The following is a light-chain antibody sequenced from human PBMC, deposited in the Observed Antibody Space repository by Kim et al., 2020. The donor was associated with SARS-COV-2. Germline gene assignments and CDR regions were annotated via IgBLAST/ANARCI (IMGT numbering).Light chain of an antibody. Sequence: VPPGQTASITCSGDNLGDKYACWYQQKPGQSPLLVIYQDTRRPSGIPDRFSGSNSGNTATLTISGTQAMDEADYYCQTWDGITAVFGGGTQLTVL. J-gene: IGLJ3*02. CDR3: QTWDGITAV. CDR1: NLGDKY. CDR2: QDT. V-gene: IGLV3-1*01.